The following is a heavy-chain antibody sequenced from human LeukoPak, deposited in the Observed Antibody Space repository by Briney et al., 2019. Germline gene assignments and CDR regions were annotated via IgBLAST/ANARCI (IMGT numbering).Heavy chain of an antibody. Sequence: GGSLRLSCAASGFTFSGSAMHWVRQASGKGLEWVGRIRSKANSYATAYAASVKGRFTISRDDSKKPAYLQMNSLKTEDTAVYFCTPQYCSGGSCLRPWGQGTLVTVSS. CDR2: IRSKANSYAT. J-gene: IGHJ5*02. V-gene: IGHV3-73*01. CDR1: GFTFSGSA. CDR3: TPQYCSGGSCLRP. D-gene: IGHD2-15*01.